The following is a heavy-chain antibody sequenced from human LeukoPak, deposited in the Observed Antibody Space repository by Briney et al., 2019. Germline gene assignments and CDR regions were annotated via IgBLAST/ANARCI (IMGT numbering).Heavy chain of an antibody. CDR2: IYYSGST. V-gene: IGHV4-30-4*01. D-gene: IGHD3-22*01. CDR1: GGSISSGDYY. CDR3: ARDQFYDSSGYYGNDAFDI. Sequence: SQTLSLTCTVSGGSISSGDYYWSWIRQPPGKGLEWIGYIYYSGSTYYNPSLKSRVTISVDTSKNQLSLKLSSVTAADTAVYYCARDQFYDSSGYYGNDAFDIWGQGTMVTVSS. J-gene: IGHJ3*02.